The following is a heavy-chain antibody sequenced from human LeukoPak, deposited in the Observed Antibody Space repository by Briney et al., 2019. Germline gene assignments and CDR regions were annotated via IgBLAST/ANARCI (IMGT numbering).Heavy chain of an antibody. CDR3: VRENYFDK. Sequence: ETLSLTCTVSGGYISGHYWGWIRQPPGKGLEWIGYIHYSGRTDYKPPLKSQLTLSVDTSGSRCSLKLRSVSAADTAVYYCVRENYFDKWGQGTLVTVSS. J-gene: IGHJ4*02. V-gene: IGHV4-59*11. CDR2: IHYSGRT. CDR1: GGYISGHY.